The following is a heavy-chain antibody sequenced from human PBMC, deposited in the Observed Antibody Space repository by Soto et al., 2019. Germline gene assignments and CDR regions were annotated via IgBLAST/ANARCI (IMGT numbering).Heavy chain of an antibody. D-gene: IGHD2-15*01. J-gene: IGHJ4*02. CDR2: ISGSGGST. CDR1: GFTFSSYA. V-gene: IGHV3-23*01. Sequence: EVQLLESGGGLVQPGGSLRLSCAASGFTFSSYAMSWVRQAPGKGLEWVSAISGSGGSTYYADSVKGRFTISRDNSKNTLYLQMNSLRAEDTAVYYCANARYCSGGSCYPPNFAYWGQGTLVTVSS. CDR3: ANARYCSGGSCYPPNFAY.